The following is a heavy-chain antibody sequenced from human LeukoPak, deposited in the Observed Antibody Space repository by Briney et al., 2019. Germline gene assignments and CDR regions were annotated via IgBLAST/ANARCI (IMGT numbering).Heavy chain of an antibody. J-gene: IGHJ4*02. CDR3: ARERYDYLTGNRGFDY. Sequence: GGSLRLSCAASGFIFSDHYMSWIRQAPGEGLEWVSYISISGDTKDYEDSVKGRFTISRDNAKNSLYLQMNSLRAGDTAVYYRARERYDYLTGNRGFDYWGQGTLVTVSS. CDR1: GFIFSDHY. CDR2: ISISGDTK. D-gene: IGHD3/OR15-3a*01. V-gene: IGHV3-11*01.